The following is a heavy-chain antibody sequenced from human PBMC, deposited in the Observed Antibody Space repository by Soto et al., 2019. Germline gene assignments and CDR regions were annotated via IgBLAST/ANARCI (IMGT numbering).Heavy chain of an antibody. J-gene: IGHJ4*02. Sequence: PSETLSLTCTVSGGSVSSYYWSWARQPPGKGLEWIGYIYYSGSTSYNPSLKSRLTISVDMSNSQFSLKLKSVTAADTAFYYCARLGHSGDWGVFDHWGQGTLVTVS. CDR3: ARLGHSGDWGVFDH. CDR2: IYYSGST. CDR1: GGSVSSYY. V-gene: IGHV4-59*08. D-gene: IGHD2-21*01.